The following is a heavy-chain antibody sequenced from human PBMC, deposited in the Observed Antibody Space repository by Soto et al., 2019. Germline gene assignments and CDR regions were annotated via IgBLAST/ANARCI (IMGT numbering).Heavy chain of an antibody. D-gene: IGHD6-19*01. J-gene: IGHJ4*02. CDR2: IYYSGST. Sequence: SETLSLTCTVSGGSVSSGSYYWSWIRQPPGKGLEWIGYIYYSGSTNYNPSLKSRVTISVDTSKNQFSLKLSSVTAADTAVYYCARGQWLVRRIDYWGQGTLVTVSS. V-gene: IGHV4-61*01. CDR3: ARGQWLVRRIDY. CDR1: GGSVSSGSYY.